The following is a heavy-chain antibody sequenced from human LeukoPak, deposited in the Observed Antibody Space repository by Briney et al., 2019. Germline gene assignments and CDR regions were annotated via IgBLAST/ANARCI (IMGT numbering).Heavy chain of an antibody. CDR3: AREVGPDYDFWSGYQFDY. Sequence: PSETLSLTCAVYGGSFSGYYWSWIRQPPGKGLEWIGEINHSGSTNCNPSLKSRVTISVDTSKNQFSLKLSSVTAADTAVYYCAREVGPDYDFWSGYQFDYWGQGTLVTVSS. CDR1: GGSFSGYY. V-gene: IGHV4-34*01. D-gene: IGHD3-3*01. J-gene: IGHJ4*02. CDR2: INHSGST.